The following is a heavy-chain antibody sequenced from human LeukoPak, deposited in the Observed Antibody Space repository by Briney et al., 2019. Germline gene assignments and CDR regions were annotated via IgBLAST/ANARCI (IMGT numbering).Heavy chain of an antibody. Sequence: GGSLRLSCAASGFTFSSYAMSWVRQAPGKGLEWVSAISGSGGSTYYADSVKGRFTISRDNSKNTLYLQMNSLRAEDTAVYYCARETQRYSSSWYFTYWGQGTLVTVSS. CDR3: ARETQRYSSSWYFTY. J-gene: IGHJ4*02. D-gene: IGHD6-13*01. CDR2: ISGSGGST. CDR1: GFTFSSYA. V-gene: IGHV3-23*01.